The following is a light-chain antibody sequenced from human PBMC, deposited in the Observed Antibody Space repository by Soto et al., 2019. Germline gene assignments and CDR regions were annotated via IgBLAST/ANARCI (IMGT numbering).Light chain of an antibody. J-gene: IGKJ1*01. CDR3: QHYGTTPWT. CDR1: ETFCSGC. CDR2: GAS. Sequence: DTVLTQSPATVSLSPGESVTLSCRASETFCSGCFTCYQQKPGQSPRLLLYGASSRATGIPDSFSGSGSGTNFTLTITRLDPEDIAVYYSQHYGTTPWTFGPGTKVGI. V-gene: IGKV3-20*01.